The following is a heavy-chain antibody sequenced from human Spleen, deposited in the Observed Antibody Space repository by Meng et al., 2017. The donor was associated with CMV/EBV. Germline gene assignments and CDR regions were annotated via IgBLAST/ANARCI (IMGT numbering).Heavy chain of an antibody. D-gene: IGHD6-13*01. Sequence: SGFTFSTYAMSWVRQGRGKGLEWVSGISASGGSTYYADSVKGRFTISRDNSRNILYLQMSSLRAEDTALYYCAKQRGGSSWSDVDSWGQGTLVTVSS. V-gene: IGHV3-23*01. J-gene: IGHJ4*02. CDR1: GFTFSTYA. CDR2: ISASGGST. CDR3: AKQRGGSSWSDVDS.